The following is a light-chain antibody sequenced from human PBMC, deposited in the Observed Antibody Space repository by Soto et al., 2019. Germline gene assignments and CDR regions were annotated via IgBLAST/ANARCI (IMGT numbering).Light chain of an antibody. V-gene: IGLV2-14*03. CDR2: GVS. CDR3: YSSRSSSSTFYV. CDR1: SSDIGGSNY. Sequence: QSVLTQPASVSGSPGQSITISCAGTSSDIGGSNYVSWYQQHPGKAPKLMIYGVSNRPSGVSNRFSGSKSGNTASLTISGLQAEDEADYFCYSSRSSSSTFYVFGTGTKHRP. J-gene: IGLJ1*01.